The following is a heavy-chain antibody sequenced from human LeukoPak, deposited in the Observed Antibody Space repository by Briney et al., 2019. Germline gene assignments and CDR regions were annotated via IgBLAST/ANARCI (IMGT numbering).Heavy chain of an antibody. CDR3: ARGQAPVATNNYFDC. CDR2: ISSGSTYI. J-gene: IGHJ4*02. D-gene: IGHD5-12*01. Sequence: GGSLRLSCAASGFTFSSYAMSWVRQAPGKGLEWVSSISSGSTYIYYADSVKGRFTISRDNAQNSLYLQMSSLRAEDTAIYSCARGQAPVATNNYFDCWGPGILVTVSS. V-gene: IGHV3-21*01. CDR1: GFTFSSYA.